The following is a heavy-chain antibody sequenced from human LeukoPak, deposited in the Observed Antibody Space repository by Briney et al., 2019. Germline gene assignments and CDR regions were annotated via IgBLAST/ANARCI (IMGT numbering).Heavy chain of an antibody. J-gene: IGHJ5*01. CDR1: GFTFSSYS. CDR2: ISSSSSYI. D-gene: IGHD6-6*01. CDR3: ARGSHRIEYSSSVAFDS. V-gene: IGHV3-21*01. Sequence: PGGSLRLSCAAPGFTFSSYSMNWVRQAPGKGLEWVSSISSSSSYIYYADSVKGRFTISRDNAKNSLYLQMNSLRAEDAAVYYCARGSHRIEYSSSVAFDSWGQGTLVTVSS.